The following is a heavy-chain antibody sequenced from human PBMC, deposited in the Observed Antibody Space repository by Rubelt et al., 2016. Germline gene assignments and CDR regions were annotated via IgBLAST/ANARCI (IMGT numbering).Heavy chain of an antibody. Sequence: EVQLVESGGGLVQPGGSLRLSCAGSGFTFSSYWIHWVRKAPGKGLVWVSRINSDGSSPRYADSVKGRFTISRDNAKSTRYLQMNSRRVEDTAVYYCARNLNWFDLWGQGTLVTVSS. CDR3: ARNLNWFDL. V-gene: IGHV3-74*02. J-gene: IGHJ5*02. CDR1: GFTFSSYW. CDR2: INSDGSSP.